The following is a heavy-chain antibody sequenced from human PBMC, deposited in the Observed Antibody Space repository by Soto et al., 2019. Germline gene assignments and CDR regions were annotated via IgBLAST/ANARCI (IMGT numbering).Heavy chain of an antibody. CDR2: IYYSGST. CDR3: ARFIVVVPAAYRGAFDI. J-gene: IGHJ3*02. V-gene: IGHV4-31*03. CDR1: GGSISSGGYY. D-gene: IGHD2-2*01. Sequence: QVQLQESGPGPVKPSQTLSLTCTVSGGSISSGGYYWSWIRQHPGKGLEWIGYIYYSGSTYYNPSLKSRVTISVDTSKNQFSLKLSSVTAADTAVYYCARFIVVVPAAYRGAFDIWGQGTMVTVSS.